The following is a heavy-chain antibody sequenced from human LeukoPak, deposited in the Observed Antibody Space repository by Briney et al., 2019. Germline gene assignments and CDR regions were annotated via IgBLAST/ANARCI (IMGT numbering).Heavy chain of an antibody. J-gene: IGHJ5*02. CDR1: GYTFTSYY. CDR3: ARGRSVDTAMVTPGGLVLFRENWFDP. D-gene: IGHD5-18*01. Sequence: GASVKVSCKASGYTFTSYYMHWVRQAPGQGLEWMGIINPSGGSTSYAQKFQGRVTMTRNTSISTAYMELSSLRSEDTAVYYCARGRSVDTAMVTPGGLVLFRENWFDPWGQGTLVTVSS. CDR2: INPSGGST. V-gene: IGHV1-46*01.